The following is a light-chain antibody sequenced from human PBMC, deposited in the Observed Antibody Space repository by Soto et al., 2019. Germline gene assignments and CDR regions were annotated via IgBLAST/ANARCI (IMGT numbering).Light chain of an antibody. Sequence: DIQMTQSPSTLSASVGDRVTITCRASQSISTWLAWYQQKPGKAPKLLIYKASSLERGVPSRFSGSGSGTEFTLTISCLQPDDFATYYCQQYNSYSLTFGGGTKVAIK. CDR3: QQYNSYSLT. V-gene: IGKV1-5*03. CDR2: KAS. J-gene: IGKJ4*01. CDR1: QSISTW.